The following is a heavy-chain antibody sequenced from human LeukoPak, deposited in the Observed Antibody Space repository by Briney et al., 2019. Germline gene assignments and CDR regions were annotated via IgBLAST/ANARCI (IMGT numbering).Heavy chain of an antibody. CDR2: IYHSGTT. V-gene: IGHV4-30-2*01. Sequence: SENLSLTCTVSRGSIGSGAYYWSWIRQPPGKGLEWIGYIYHSGTTYHNPSLKSRITILLDRSKNQSSLRLSSVTAADTAVYYCARADVDTVATDIWGQGTMVTVSS. J-gene: IGHJ3*02. CDR1: RGSIGSGAYY. CDR3: ARADVDTVATDI. D-gene: IGHD5-12*01.